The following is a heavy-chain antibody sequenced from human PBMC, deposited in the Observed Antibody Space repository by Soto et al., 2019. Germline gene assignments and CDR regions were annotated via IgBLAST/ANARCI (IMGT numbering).Heavy chain of an antibody. V-gene: IGHV1-46*03. CDR2: INPSGGST. J-gene: IGHJ3*02. CDR3: AREVLSRRSGKDAFDI. Sequence: ASVKVSCKASGYTFTSYYMHWVRQAPGQGLEWMGIINPSGGSTSYAQKFQGRVTMTRDTSTSTVYMELSSLRSEDTAVYYCAREVLSRRSGKDAFDIWGQGTMVTVSS. D-gene: IGHD2-2*01. CDR1: GYTFTSYY.